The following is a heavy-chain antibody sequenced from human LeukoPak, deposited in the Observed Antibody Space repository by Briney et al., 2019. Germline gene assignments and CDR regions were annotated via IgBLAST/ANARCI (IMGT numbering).Heavy chain of an antibody. CDR2: IIPIFGTA. V-gene: IGHV1-69*06. CDR1: GGTFSSYA. J-gene: IGHJ4*02. D-gene: IGHD1-1*01. Sequence: ASVTVSCKASGGTFSSYAISWVRQPPGQGLEWMGGIIPIFGTANYAQKFQGRVTITADKSTSTAYMELSSLRSEDTAVYYCVSQGNARGFSDYWGQGTLVTVSS. CDR3: VSQGNARGFSDY.